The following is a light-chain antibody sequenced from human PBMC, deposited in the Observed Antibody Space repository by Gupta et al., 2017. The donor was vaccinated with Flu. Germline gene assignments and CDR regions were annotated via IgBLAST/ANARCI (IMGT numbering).Light chain of an antibody. V-gene: IGKV1-12*01. CDR2: TAA. CDR1: QAIGTW. J-gene: IGKJ1*01. Sequence: DVHMTQSPSSVSASVGDRGIITCRASQAIGTWLAWYQQKPGQAPKPLIYTAATWQRGVTSRFSGSGCGKDLTLTISSRQQEDFAAYFCQESNSFPPWSFGQGTKVENK. CDR3: QESNSFPPWS.